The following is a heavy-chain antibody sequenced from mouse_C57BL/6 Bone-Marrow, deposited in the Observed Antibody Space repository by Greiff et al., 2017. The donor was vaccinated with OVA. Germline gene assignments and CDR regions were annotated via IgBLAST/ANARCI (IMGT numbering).Heavy chain of an antibody. V-gene: IGHV7-3*01. CDR2: IRNKANGYTT. Sequence: EVKLVESGGGLVQPGGSLSLSCAASGFTFTDYFMSWVRQPPGKGLEWLGFIRNKANGYTTEYSASVKGRFTISRDNSPSILYIQMSALRAEDSATYYCARSSIVYFDDWGQGTTLTVSS. J-gene: IGHJ2*01. D-gene: IGHD2-12*01. CDR1: GFTFTDYF. CDR3: ARSSIVYFDD.